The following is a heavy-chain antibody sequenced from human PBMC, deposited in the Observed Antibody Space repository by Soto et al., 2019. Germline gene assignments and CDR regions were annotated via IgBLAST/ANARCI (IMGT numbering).Heavy chain of an antibody. CDR1: GFSFSSDS. J-gene: IGHJ4*02. Sequence: EVQLVESGGGLVQPGGSPRLSCAASGFSFSSDSMGWVRQAPGKGLEWVSSISSSGSFMNYADSVKGRFTISRDNAKNSLYRQMSGLKDEDTAVYYWARDPPTGTTLDWADSWGQGTLVTVSS. CDR3: ARDPPTGTTLDWADS. CDR2: ISSSGSFM. V-gene: IGHV3-21*01. D-gene: IGHD1-7*01.